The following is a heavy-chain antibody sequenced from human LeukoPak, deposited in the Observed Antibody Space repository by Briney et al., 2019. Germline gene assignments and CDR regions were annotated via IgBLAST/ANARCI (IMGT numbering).Heavy chain of an antibody. D-gene: IGHD4-23*01. CDR1: GGSISSSSYY. Sequence: SETLSLTCTVSGGSISSSSYYWGWIRQPPGKGLEWIGSMYSSGSTYYNPSLKSRVTISVDTSKNQFSLKLSSVTAADTAVYYCARSYGGNSSPFDYWGQGTLVTVSS. CDR3: ARSYGGNSSPFDY. CDR2: MYSSGST. V-gene: IGHV4-39*07. J-gene: IGHJ4*02.